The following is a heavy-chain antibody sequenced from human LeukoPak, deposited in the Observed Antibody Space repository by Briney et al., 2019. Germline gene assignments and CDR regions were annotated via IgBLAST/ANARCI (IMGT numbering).Heavy chain of an antibody. V-gene: IGHV3-48*02. CDR1: GSSFISYT. Sequence: RGSLRLSWAASGSSFISYTMNWVRQGPRKGLECVSAISTTGNTVYYADSVNGRFTISRDNAQNSLHLQINSLRDEDTAVYYCARGFAGFDPWGQGTLVTVSS. CDR3: ARGFAGFDP. J-gene: IGHJ5*02. CDR2: ISTTGNTV.